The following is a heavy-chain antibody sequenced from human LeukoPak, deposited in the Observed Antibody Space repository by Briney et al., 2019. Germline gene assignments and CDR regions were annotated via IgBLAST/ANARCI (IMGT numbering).Heavy chain of an antibody. D-gene: IGHD3-10*01. CDR1: GFTFSTYD. J-gene: IGHJ4*02. V-gene: IGHV3-30*02. CDR2: IRYDASNK. Sequence: GGSLRLSCAASGFTFSTYDIHWVRQAPGKGLEWVAFIRYDASNKKYADSVKGRFTISRDNSKNSLYLQMNSLRAEDTAVYYCARDRTMVRGVIISYYFDYWGQGTLVTVSS. CDR3: ARDRTMVRGVIISYYFDY.